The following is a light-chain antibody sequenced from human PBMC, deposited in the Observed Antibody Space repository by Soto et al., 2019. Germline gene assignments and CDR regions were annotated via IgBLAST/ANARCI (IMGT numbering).Light chain of an antibody. CDR3: QQYNNRPPWT. CDR1: QSIGGN. V-gene: IGKV3-15*01. Sequence: EIVVTQSPAALSASLGERATLSCRASQSIGGNLSWYQQKPGQAPRLLIYDVSTRATGIPARFSGRGSGTEFTLTISSLQSEDFALYYCQQYNNRPPWTFGQGTKVEIK. J-gene: IGKJ1*01. CDR2: DVS.